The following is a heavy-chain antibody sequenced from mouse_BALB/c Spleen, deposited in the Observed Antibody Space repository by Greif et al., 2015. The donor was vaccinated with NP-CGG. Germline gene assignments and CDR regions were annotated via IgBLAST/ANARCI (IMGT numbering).Heavy chain of an antibody. D-gene: IGHD1-1*01. CDR3: ARDYYGSSYWYFDV. Sequence: EVQRVESGGGLVQPGGSLRLSCATSGFTFTDYYMSWVRQPPGKALEWLGFIRNKANGYTTEYSASVKGRITISRDNSQSILYLQMNTLRAEDSATYYCARDYYGSSYWYFDVWGAGTTVTVSS. V-gene: IGHV7-3*02. CDR2: IRNKANGYTT. J-gene: IGHJ1*01. CDR1: GFTFTDYY.